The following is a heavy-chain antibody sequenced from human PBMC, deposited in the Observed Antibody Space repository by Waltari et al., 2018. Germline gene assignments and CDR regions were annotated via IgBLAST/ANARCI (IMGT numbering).Heavy chain of an antibody. CDR3: ARETTVTTGIDY. CDR1: GGSFSGYY. Sequence: QVQLQQWGAGLLKPSETLSLTCAVYGGSFSGYYWSWIRQPPGKGLEWIGEINHSGSTNYNPSLKSRGTISVDTSKNQFSLKLSSVTAADTAVYYCARETTVTTGIDYWGQGTLVTVSS. D-gene: IGHD4-17*01. CDR2: INHSGST. J-gene: IGHJ4*02. V-gene: IGHV4-34*01.